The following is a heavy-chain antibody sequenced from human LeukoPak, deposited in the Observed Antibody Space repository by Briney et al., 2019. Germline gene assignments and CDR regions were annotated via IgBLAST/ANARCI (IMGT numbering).Heavy chain of an antibody. J-gene: IGHJ4*02. CDR3: ARDRWGFDY. CDR1: GYTFTGYY. CDR2: INPNSGGT. Sequence: ASVKVSCKASGYTFTGYYMHWVRQTPGQGLEWMGWINPNSGGTNYAQKFQGTVTITRDTSISTAYMELSRLRSDDTAVYYCARDRWGFDYWGQGTLVTVSS. V-gene: IGHV1-2*02. D-gene: IGHD7-27*01.